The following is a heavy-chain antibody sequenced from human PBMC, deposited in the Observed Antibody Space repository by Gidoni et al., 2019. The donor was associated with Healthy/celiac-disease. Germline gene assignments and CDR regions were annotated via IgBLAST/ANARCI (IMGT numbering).Heavy chain of an antibody. J-gene: IGHJ4*02. CDR1: GFTFSSDS. D-gene: IGHD3-3*01. CDR2: ISSSSSTI. Sequence: EVQLVESGGGLVPPGGSLRLSSAASGFTFSSDSMNWVLQDTGKGLEWVSYISSSSSTIYYADSVKGRFTISRDNAKNSLYLQMNSLRAEDTAVYYCARVHYDFWSGYPDYWGQGTLVTVSS. CDR3: ARVHYDFWSGYPDY. V-gene: IGHV3-48*01.